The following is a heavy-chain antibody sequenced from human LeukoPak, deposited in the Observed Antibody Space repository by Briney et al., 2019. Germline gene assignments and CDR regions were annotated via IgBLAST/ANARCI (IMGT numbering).Heavy chain of an antibody. V-gene: IGHV3-13*01. CDR3: ARDDTLDY. Sequence: GGSLRPSCLASGFTFNRYDMHWVRQAIGKGLEWVSGIGSAGETYYADSLKGRYTISREDAKNSVYLQMNNLGVGDTAVYYCARDDTLDYWGQGTLVTVSS. J-gene: IGHJ4*02. CDR1: GFTFNRYD. CDR2: IGSAGET.